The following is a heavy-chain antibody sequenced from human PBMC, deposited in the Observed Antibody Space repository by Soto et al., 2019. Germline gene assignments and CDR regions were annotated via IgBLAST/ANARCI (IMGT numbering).Heavy chain of an antibody. J-gene: IGHJ4*02. CDR1: GGSLSPYY. CDR2: IYYTGTT. CDR3: ARDRRGSSWPRVDY. Sequence: SETLSLTCIVSGGSLSPYYWSWIRQSPGKGLEWVGSIYYTGTTDYNPSLKSRVTISIATSANKVSLEMTSVTAADTAVYYCARDRRGSSWPRVDYWGQGKLVTAPQ. D-gene: IGHD6-13*01. V-gene: IGHV4-59*01.